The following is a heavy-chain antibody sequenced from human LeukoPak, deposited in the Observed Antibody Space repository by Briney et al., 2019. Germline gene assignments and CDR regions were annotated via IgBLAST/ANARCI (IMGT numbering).Heavy chain of an antibody. CDR2: INPNSGGT. Sequence: ASVKVSCKASGYTFTGYYMHWVRQAPGQGLEWMGWINPNSGGTNYAQKFQGRVTMTRDTSISTAYMELSRLRSDDTAVYYCARGHLRWEPYYDFWSGPSDYWGQGTLVTVSS. J-gene: IGHJ4*02. CDR1: GYTFTGYY. CDR3: ARGHLRWEPYYDFWSGPSDY. D-gene: IGHD3-3*01. V-gene: IGHV1-2*02.